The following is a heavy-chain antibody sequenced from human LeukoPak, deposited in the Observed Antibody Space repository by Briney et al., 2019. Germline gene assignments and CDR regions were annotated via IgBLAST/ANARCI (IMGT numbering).Heavy chain of an antibody. CDR3: AKVAASGISSTDY. D-gene: IGHD6-13*01. Sequence: GGSLRLSCAASGFTFSSYWMSWVRQAPGKGLEWVANIKQDGSEKYYVDSVKGRFTVSRDNAKNSLYLQMNSLRVEDTAMYYCAKVAASGISSTDYWGQGTLVTVSS. CDR2: IKQDGSEK. CDR1: GFTFSSYW. J-gene: IGHJ4*02. V-gene: IGHV3-7*01.